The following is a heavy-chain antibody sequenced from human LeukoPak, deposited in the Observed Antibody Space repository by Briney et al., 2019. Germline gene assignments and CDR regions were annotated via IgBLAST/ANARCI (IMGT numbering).Heavy chain of an antibody. CDR2: INPNSGGT. CDR3: ARAPTYCGGDCSLGYYFDY. V-gene: IGHV1-2*04. J-gene: IGHJ4*02. D-gene: IGHD2-21*02. CDR1: GYTFTGYY. Sequence: ASVEVSCKASGYTFTGYYMHWVRQAPGQGLEWMGWINPNSGGTNYAQKFQGWVTKTRDTSISTAYMELSRLRSDDTAVYYCARAPTYCGGDCSLGYYFDYWGQGTLVTVSS.